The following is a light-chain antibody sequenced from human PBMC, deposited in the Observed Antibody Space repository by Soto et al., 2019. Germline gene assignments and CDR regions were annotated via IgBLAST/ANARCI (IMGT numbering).Light chain of an antibody. CDR2: EVT. CDR1: NSDIGAYNY. CDR3: SSYTTTSTLVL. Sequence: QSALTQPASVSGSPGQSITISCSGTNSDIGAYNYVSWFQQHPGKAPKLVIYEVTIRPSGASNRFSGSKSGNTASLTISGLQAEDEADYYCSSYTTTSTLVLFGGGTKLTVL. J-gene: IGLJ2*01. V-gene: IGLV2-14*03.